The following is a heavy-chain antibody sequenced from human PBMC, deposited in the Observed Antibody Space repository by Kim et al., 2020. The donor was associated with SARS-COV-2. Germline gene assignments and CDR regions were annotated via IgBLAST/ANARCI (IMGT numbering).Heavy chain of an antibody. D-gene: IGHD2-2*01. CDR3: ARDVIVVVPAAMLYYYYGMDV. CDR2: IYYSGST. Sequence: SETLSLTCTVSGGSISSSSYYWGWIRQPPGKGLEWIGSIYYSGSTYYNPSLKSRVTISVDTSKNQFSLKLSSVTAADTAVYYCARDVIVVVPAAMLYYYYGMDVWGQGTTVTVSS. J-gene: IGHJ6*02. CDR1: GGSISSSSYY. V-gene: IGHV4-39*07.